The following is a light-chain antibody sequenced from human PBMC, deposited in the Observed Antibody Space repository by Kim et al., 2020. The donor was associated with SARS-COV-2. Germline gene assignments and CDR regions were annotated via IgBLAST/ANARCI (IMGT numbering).Light chain of an antibody. Sequence: ASVGDRLTITCRASKSISSWLAWYQQKPGKAPKLLIYKASSLESGVPSRFSGSGSGTEFTLTISSLQPDDFATYYCQQYNRYPLTFGGGTNVDIK. J-gene: IGKJ4*01. CDR1: KSISSW. CDR2: KAS. CDR3: QQYNRYPLT. V-gene: IGKV1-5*03.